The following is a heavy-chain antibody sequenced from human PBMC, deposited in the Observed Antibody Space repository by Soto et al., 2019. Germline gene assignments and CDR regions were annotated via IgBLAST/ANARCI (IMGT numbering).Heavy chain of an antibody. Sequence: ASVKVSCKASGYTFTSYCISWVRQAPGQGLEWMGWISAYNGNTNYAQKLQGRVTMTTDTSTSTAYMELRSLRSDDTAVYYCARGDSSSWYYYYGMDVWGQGTTVTVSS. D-gene: IGHD6-13*01. CDR1: GYTFTSYC. CDR3: ARGDSSSWYYYYGMDV. CDR2: ISAYNGNT. J-gene: IGHJ6*02. V-gene: IGHV1-18*04.